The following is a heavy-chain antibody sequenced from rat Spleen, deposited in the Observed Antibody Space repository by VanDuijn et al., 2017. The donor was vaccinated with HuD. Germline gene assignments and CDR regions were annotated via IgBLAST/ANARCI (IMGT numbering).Heavy chain of an antibody. J-gene: IGHJ2*01. CDR3: TRGGYFRH. Sequence: EVQLVESGGGLVQPGRSLKLSCAASGFTFSDYNMAWVRQAPKKGLEWVATISYDGSSTYYRNSVKGRFTISRDTAQNTLYLQVNSPTSEDTATYYCTRGGYFRHWGQGVMVTVSS. CDR2: ISYDGSST. V-gene: IGHV5-7*01. CDR1: GFTFSDYN. D-gene: IGHD2-5*01.